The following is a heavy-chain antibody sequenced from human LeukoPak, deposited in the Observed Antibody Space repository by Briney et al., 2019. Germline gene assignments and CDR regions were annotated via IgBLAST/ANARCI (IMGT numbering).Heavy chain of an antibody. V-gene: IGHV1-2*02. D-gene: IGHD3-3*01. CDR1: GYTFTGYY. Sequence: GASVKVSCKASGYTFTGYYMHWVRQAPGQGLEWMGWINPNSGGTNYAQKFQGRFTITSDTSISAAYMELNRLRSDYATVYYCATSTTYYDFWSGYNWLDPWGKGTRVTVSS. CDR2: INPNSGGT. CDR3: ATSTTYYDFWSGYNWLDP. J-gene: IGHJ5*02.